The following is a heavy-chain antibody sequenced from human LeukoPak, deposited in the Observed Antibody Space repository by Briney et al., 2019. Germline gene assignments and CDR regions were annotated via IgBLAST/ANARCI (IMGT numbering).Heavy chain of an antibody. D-gene: IGHD1-26*01. J-gene: IGHJ4*02. CDR2: IYYSGST. CDR1: GRSISSGDYY. V-gene: IGHV4-30-4*08. Sequence: PSQTLSLTCTVSGRSISSGDYYWRWIRQPPGKGLEWIGYIYYSGSTYYNPSLKSRVTISVDTSKNQFSLKLSSVTAADTAVYYSDRGGSSRYHHSRDYWGQGTVVTVSS. CDR3: DRGGSSRYHHSRDY.